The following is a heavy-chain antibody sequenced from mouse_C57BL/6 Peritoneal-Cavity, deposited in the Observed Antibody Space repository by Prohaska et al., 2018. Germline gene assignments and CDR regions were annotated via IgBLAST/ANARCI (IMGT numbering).Heavy chain of an antibody. Sequence: MSCKASGYTFTSYTMHWVQHRPGQSLEWIGYINPSSGYTKYNQKFKDKATLTADKSSSTAYMQLSSLTSEDSTVYYCPRSDIATVVADYWCQGTTLTVSS. V-gene: IGHV1-4*01. CDR2: INPSSGYT. J-gene: IGHJ2*01. D-gene: IGHD1-1*01. CDR3: PRSDIATVVADY. CDR1: GYTFTSYT.